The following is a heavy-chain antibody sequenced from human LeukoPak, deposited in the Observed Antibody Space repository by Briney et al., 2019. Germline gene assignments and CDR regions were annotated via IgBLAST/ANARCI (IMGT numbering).Heavy chain of an antibody. J-gene: IGHJ6*04. CDR2: ISSSGSTI. CDR3: AREVYYYGSGSYSYYYGMDV. D-gene: IGHD3-10*01. Sequence: QPGGSLRLSCAASGFTFSSYEMNWVRQAPGKGLEWVSYISSSGSTIYYADSVKGGFTISRDNAKNSLYLQMNSLRAEDTAVYYCAREVYYYGSGSYSYYYGMDVWGKGTTVTVSS. V-gene: IGHV3-48*03. CDR1: GFTFSSYE.